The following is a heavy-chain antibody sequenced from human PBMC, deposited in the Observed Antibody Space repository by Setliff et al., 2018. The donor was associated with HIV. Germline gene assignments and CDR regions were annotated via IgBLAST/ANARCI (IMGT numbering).Heavy chain of an antibody. CDR3: ARESPSSSWFYFDF. J-gene: IGHJ4*02. CDR2: IYHTGST. Sequence: SETLSLTCTVSGGSINSTSYYWGWIRQPPGNGLEWIGSIYHTGSTYYKPSLKSRVTISVDTSKNQFSLKLSSVTAADTAVYYCARESPSSSWFYFDFWGQGTLVTVSS. CDR1: GGSINSTSYY. D-gene: IGHD6-13*01. V-gene: IGHV4-39*02.